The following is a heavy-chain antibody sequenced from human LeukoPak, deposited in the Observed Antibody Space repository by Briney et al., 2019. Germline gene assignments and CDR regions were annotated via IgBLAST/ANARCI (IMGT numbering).Heavy chain of an antibody. D-gene: IGHD1-26*01. CDR1: GYTFTGYY. J-gene: IGHJ3*02. CDR2: INPNSGGT. Sequence: ASVKVSCKASGYTFTGYYMHWVRQAPGQGLEWMGWINPNSGGTNYAQKLQGRVTMTTDTSTSTAYMELRSLRSDDTAVYYCARDRSGSYASSAFDIWGQGTMVTVSS. CDR3: ARDRSGSYASSAFDI. V-gene: IGHV1-2*02.